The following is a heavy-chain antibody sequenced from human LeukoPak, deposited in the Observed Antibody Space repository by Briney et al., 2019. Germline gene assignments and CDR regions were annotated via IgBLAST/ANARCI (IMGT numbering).Heavy chain of an antibody. J-gene: IGHJ4*02. CDR3: AIGSSPMSPTGY. CDR2: INHSGST. V-gene: IGHV4-34*01. CDR1: GGSFSGYY. Sequence: PSETLSLTCAVYGGSFSGYYWSWIRQPPGKGLEWIGEINHSGSTNYNPSLKRGVTISLDKSKNKFSLKLSSVTAADTAVYYCAIGSSPMSPTGYWVRGSLV.